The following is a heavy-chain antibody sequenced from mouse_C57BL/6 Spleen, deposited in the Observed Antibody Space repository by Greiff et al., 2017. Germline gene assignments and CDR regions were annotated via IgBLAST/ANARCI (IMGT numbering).Heavy chain of an antibody. CDR1: GFTFSSYG. CDR3: ARGEFITTVVANFDY. J-gene: IGHJ2*01. D-gene: IGHD1-1*01. Sequence: EVQLVESGGDLVKPGGSLKLSCAASGFTFSSYGMSWVRQTPDKRLEWVATISSGGSYTYYPDSVKGRFTISRDNAKNTLYLQMSSLKSEDTAMYYCARGEFITTVVANFDYWGQGTTLTVSS. CDR2: ISSGGSYT. V-gene: IGHV5-6*01.